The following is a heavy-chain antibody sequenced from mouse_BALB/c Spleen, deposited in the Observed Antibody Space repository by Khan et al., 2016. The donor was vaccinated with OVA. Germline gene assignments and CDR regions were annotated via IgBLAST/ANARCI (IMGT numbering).Heavy chain of an antibody. CDR1: GYTFTNYG. J-gene: IGHJ1*01. D-gene: IGHD1-1*02. CDR2: INTYTEEP. Sequence: QIQLVQSGPELKKPGETVKISCKASGYTFTNYGMNWVKQAPGKGLKWMGWINTYTEEPTYADDFKGRFAFSLETSASTAYLQINNHKNEDTATYFCASGGYWYFDVWGAGTTVTVSS. CDR3: ASGGYWYFDV. V-gene: IGHV9-3-1*01.